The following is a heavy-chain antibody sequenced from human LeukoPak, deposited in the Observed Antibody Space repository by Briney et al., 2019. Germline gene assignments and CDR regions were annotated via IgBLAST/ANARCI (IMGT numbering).Heavy chain of an antibody. Sequence: PGRSLRLSCAASGFTFSSYAMHWVRQAPGKGLEWVAVISYDGSNKYYADSVKGRFTISRDNFKNTLYLQMNSLRAEDTAVYYCASLAGWARAGELELRDYYYGMDVWGQGTTVTVSS. CDR1: GFTFSSYA. V-gene: IGHV3-30-3*01. J-gene: IGHJ6*02. CDR2: ISYDGSNK. CDR3: ASLAGWARAGELELRDYYYGMDV. D-gene: IGHD1-7*01.